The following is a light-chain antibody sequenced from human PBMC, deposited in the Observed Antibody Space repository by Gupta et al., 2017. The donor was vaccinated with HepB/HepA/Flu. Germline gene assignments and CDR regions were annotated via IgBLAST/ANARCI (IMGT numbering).Light chain of an antibody. CDR3: SSFTNTGALVL. CDR2: DVT. CDR1: SRDVGVYDF. V-gene: IGLV2-14*03. J-gene: IGLJ2*01. Sequence: HSALTQPASVSGSPGQSITISCTGTSRDVGVYDFVSWYQQYPGQAPKLLIYDVTNRPSGVSSRFSGSKSGNTASLTISGLQAEDEADYYCSSFTNTGALVLFGGGTKLSVL.